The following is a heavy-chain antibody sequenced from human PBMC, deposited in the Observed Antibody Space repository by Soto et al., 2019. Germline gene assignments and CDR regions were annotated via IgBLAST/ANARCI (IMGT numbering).Heavy chain of an antibody. CDR1: GFTFSDYY. J-gene: IGHJ4*02. V-gene: IGHV3-11*05. Sequence: QVQLVESGGGLVKPGGCLRLSCAASGFTFSDYYMSWIRQAPGKGLEWVSYISGSGSDTNYADSVKGRFTVSRDNAKNSLYLQMNSLRAEDTAVYYCARSLRGYSGYSGYWGQGTLVTVSS. CDR2: ISGSGSDT. D-gene: IGHD5-12*01. CDR3: ARSLRGYSGYSGY.